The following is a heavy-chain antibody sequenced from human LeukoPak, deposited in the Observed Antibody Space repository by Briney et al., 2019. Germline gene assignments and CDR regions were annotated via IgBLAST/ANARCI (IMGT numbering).Heavy chain of an antibody. CDR3: TESPIDYSSSGDY. CDR1: GYSFTSYW. Sequence: GESLNISCKGSGYSFTSYWISWVRQMPGKGLEWMGRIDPSDSYTNYSPSFQGHVTISADKSISTAYLQWSSLKASDTAMYYCTESPIDYSSSGDYWGQGTLVTVSS. CDR2: IDPSDSYT. V-gene: IGHV5-10-1*01. J-gene: IGHJ4*02. D-gene: IGHD6-6*01.